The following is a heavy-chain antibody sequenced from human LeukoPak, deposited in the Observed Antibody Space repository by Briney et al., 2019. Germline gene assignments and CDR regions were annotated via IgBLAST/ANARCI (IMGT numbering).Heavy chain of an antibody. V-gene: IGHV3-74*01. CDR3: AREAALYSYDFWSGYSQFDY. Sequence: GGSLRLSCAASGFTFSSYWMHWVRQAPGKGLVWVSRINSVGSSTSYADSVKGRFTISRDNAKNTLYLQMNSLRAEDTAVYYCAREAALYSYDFWSGYSQFDYWGQGTLVTVSS. D-gene: IGHD3-3*01. J-gene: IGHJ4*02. CDR2: INSVGSST. CDR1: GFTFSSYW.